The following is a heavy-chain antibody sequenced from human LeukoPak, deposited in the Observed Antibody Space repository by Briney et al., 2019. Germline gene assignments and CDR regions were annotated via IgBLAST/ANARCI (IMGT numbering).Heavy chain of an antibody. J-gene: IGHJ4*02. D-gene: IGHD6-19*01. V-gene: IGHV3-21*01. CDR3: ARPGIAVAGEFSDY. Sequence: KPGGSLRLSCAASGFTFSSYSMNWVRQAPGKGLEWVSFIRSSSSYIYYADSVKGRFTISRDNAKNSLYLQMNSLRAEDTAVYYCARPGIAVAGEFSDYWGQGTLVTVSS. CDR2: IRSSSSYI. CDR1: GFTFSSYS.